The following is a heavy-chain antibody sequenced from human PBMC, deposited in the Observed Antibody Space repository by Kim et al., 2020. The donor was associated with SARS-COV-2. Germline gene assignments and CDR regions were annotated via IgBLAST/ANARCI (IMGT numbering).Heavy chain of an antibody. CDR1: GYTFTSYA. CDR3: ARDIADCSSTSCYAWVGDY. V-gene: IGHV7-4-1*02. CDR2: INTNTGNP. J-gene: IGHJ4*02. Sequence: ASVKVSCKASGYTFTSYAMNWVRQAPGQGLEWMGWINTNTGNPTYAQGFTGRFVFSLDTSVSTAYLQISSLKAEDTAVYYCARDIADCSSTSCYAWVGDYWGQGTLVTVSS. D-gene: IGHD2-2*01.